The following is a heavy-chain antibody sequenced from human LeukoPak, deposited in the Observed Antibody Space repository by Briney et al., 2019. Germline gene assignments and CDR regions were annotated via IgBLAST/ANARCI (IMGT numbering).Heavy chain of an antibody. J-gene: IGHJ4*02. CDR3: AKDKGPHISSSDY. Sequence: GGSLRLSCSASGFTFSSHGMHWVRQAPGQGLEWVAAIWYGGTKKFYADPVKGRFTISRDNSENMLYLQMSRLTSKDAGTYYCAKDKGPHISSSDYWGQGTVVTVSS. CDR1: GFTFSSHG. CDR2: IWYGGTKK. D-gene: IGHD6-6*01. V-gene: IGHV3-30*02.